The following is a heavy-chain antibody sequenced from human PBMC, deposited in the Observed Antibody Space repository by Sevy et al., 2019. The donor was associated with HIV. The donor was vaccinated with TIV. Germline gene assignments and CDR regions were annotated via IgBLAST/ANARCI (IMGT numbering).Heavy chain of an antibody. CDR1: RFTFSSYI. V-gene: IGHV3-21*01. J-gene: IGHJ4*02. Sequence: GGSLRLSCAAARFTFSSYIMNWVRQAPGKGLEWVASISFSSNYIYYTDSLKGRFTISRDNAKNSLYLQMNSLRAEDTAVYYCAREDSKNWRYFDYWGQGTLVTVSS. CDR2: ISFSSNYI. CDR3: AREDSKNWRYFDY. D-gene: IGHD1-1*01.